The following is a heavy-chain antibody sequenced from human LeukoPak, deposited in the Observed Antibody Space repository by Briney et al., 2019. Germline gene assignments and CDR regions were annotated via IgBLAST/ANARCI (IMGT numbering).Heavy chain of an antibody. Sequence: PGGSLRLSCAASGFTSGSYEMKWVRQAPGKGLEGVSYISSSGSTRYYADSVEGRFTISRDDAKNSLYLQMSSLRAEDTGFYYCARDEGHCSCWGQGTLVTVSS. CDR2: ISSSGSTR. J-gene: IGHJ4*02. CDR3: ARDEGHCSC. V-gene: IGHV3-48*03. D-gene: IGHD2-15*01. CDR1: GFTSGSYE.